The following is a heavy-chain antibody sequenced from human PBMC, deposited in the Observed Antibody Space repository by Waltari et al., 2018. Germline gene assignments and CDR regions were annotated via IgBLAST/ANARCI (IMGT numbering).Heavy chain of an antibody. CDR1: GFTFTSSA. V-gene: IGHV1-58*01. Sequence: QMQLVQSGPEVKKPGTSVKVSCKASGFTFTSSAVQWVRQARGQRLEWIGWIVVGSGNTNYAQKFQERVTITRDMSTSPAYMELSSLRSEDTAVYYCAAEKDSSSSGHYYYGMDVWGQGTTVTVSS. D-gene: IGHD6-6*01. J-gene: IGHJ6*02. CDR3: AAEKDSSSSGHYYYGMDV. CDR2: IVVGSGNT.